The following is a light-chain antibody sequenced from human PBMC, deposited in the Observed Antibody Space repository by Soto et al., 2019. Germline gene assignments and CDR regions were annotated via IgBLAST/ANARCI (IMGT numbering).Light chain of an antibody. CDR2: EVS. V-gene: IGLV2-14*03. CDR1: SSDIGDYNS. CDR3: NSFTTSTTPYV. Sequence: QSVLTQPASVSGSPGQSITISCTGTSSDIGDYNSVSWYQQHPGKAPKLIIYEVSHRPSGVSNRFSGSKSGNTASLTISGLQADDEADYYCNSFTTSTTPYVFGTGTKLTVL. J-gene: IGLJ1*01.